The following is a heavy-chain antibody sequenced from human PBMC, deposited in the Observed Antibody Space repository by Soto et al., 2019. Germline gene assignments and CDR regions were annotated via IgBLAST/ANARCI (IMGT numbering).Heavy chain of an antibody. J-gene: IGHJ4*02. CDR1: GFTINSFY. CDR2: INPNDGTT. CDR3: ARDEEMATITFVY. Sequence: QVQLVQSGAELKKPGTSVKVSCKASGFTINSFYIHWVRQAPGQGLEWMGIINPNDGTTNYAQKFQGRVTMTGDTSTCSVYLELSSLRSEDTAVYYCARDEEMATITFVYWGQGTLVTVSS. V-gene: IGHV1-46*02. D-gene: IGHD5-12*01.